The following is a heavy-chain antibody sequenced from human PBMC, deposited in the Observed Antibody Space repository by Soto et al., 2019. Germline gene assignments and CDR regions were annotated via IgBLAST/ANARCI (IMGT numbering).Heavy chain of an antibody. CDR2: IYSGGST. J-gene: IGHJ6*02. CDR1: GFTVSSNV. V-gene: IGHV3-53*01. Sequence: GGSLRLSCAASGFTVSSNVLSWVRQAPGKGLEWVAAIYSGGSTNYADYVKGRFTISCDNSKNTLYLQMNSLREEDTVVYYCAREETRDSSSSGGYYYYHGIDVWGQGTMVTVSS. CDR3: AREETRDSSSSGGYYYYHGIDV. D-gene: IGHD6-6*01.